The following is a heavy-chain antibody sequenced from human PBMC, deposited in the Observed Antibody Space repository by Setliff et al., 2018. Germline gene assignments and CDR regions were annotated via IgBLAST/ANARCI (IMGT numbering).Heavy chain of an antibody. J-gene: IGHJ6*02. CDR2: IIPILGIA. D-gene: IGHD2-15*01. CDR1: GGTFSSYA. CDR3: ARRYCSGGSCLEYYYYGMDV. V-gene: IGHV1-69*10. Sequence: SVKVSCKASGGTFSSYAIGWVRQAPGQGLEWMGGIIPILGIANYAQKFQGRVTITADKSTSTAYMELSRLRSEDTAVYYCARRYCSGGSCLEYYYYGMDVWGQGTTVTVSS.